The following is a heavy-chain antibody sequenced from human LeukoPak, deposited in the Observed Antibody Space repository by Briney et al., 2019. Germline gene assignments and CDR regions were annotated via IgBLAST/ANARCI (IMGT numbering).Heavy chain of an antibody. CDR2: IKQDGSEK. D-gene: IGHD3-16*01. V-gene: IGHV3-7*01. J-gene: IGHJ4*02. CDR3: ARDSLGVGAHLDY. Sequence: GGSLRLSCAASGFTFSSYWMSWVRQAPGKGLEWVANIKQDGSEKYYVDSVKGRFTISRDNAKNSLYLQMNSLRAEDTAVYYCARDSLGVGAHLDYWGQGTLVTVSS. CDR1: GFTFSSYW.